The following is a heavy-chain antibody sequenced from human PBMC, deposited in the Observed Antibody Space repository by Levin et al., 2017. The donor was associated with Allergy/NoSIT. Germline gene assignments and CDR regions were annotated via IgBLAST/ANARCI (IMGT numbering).Heavy chain of an antibody. D-gene: IGHD3-22*01. CDR2: IDWDDDK. CDR3: ARMRRGYYYDSSGSPDTAYYFDY. Sequence: SGPTLVKPTQTFTLTCTFSGFSLTTSGMCVSWIRQPPGKALEWVARIDWDDDKYYSTSLQTRLTISKDTSKNQVVLTVTNMDPVDTATYYCARMRRGYYYDSSGSPDTAYYFDYWGQGTLVTVSS. V-gene: IGHV2-70*11. CDR1: GFSLTTSGMC. J-gene: IGHJ4*02.